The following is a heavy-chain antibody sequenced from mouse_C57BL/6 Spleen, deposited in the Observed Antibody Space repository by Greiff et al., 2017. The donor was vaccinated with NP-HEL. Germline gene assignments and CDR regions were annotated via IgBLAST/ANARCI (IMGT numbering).Heavy chain of an antibody. CDR2: IDPSDSYT. D-gene: IGHD3-2*02. Sequence: VQLQQPGAELVRPGTSVKLSCKASGYTFTSYWMHWVKQRPGQGLEWIGVIDPSDSYTNYNQKFKGKATLTVDTSSSTAYMQLSSLTSEDSAVYYCARQLRPYYFDYWGQGTTLTVSS. CDR3: ARQLRPYYFDY. J-gene: IGHJ2*01. V-gene: IGHV1-59*01. CDR1: GYTFTSYW.